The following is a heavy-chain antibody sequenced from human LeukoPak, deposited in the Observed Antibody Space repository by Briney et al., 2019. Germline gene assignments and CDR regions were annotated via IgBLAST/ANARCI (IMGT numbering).Heavy chain of an antibody. V-gene: IGHV4-34*01. CDR1: GGSFRGYY. CDR2: IYHSGST. D-gene: IGHD6-13*01. CDR3: AREGAAAGTLSYFDY. Sequence: SETLSLTCAVYGGSFRGYYWSWIRQPPGKGLEWIGSIYHSGSTYYNPSLKSRVTISVDTSKNQFSLKLSSVTAADTAVYYCAREGAAAGTLSYFDYWGQGTLVTVSS. J-gene: IGHJ4*02.